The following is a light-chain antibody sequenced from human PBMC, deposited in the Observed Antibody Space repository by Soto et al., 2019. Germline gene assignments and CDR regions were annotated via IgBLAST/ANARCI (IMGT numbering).Light chain of an antibody. CDR1: QSVLTN. CDR2: GAS. J-gene: IGKJ1*01. V-gene: IGKV3-15*01. Sequence: EVVMTQSPATLSVFPGERATLSCRASQSVLTNLAWYQQKPGQAPRLLIYGASTRATGVPARISGSGSGTEFTLTITSLPSEDFAVYYCHQYNKWPTFGRGTKVDIK. CDR3: HQYNKWPT.